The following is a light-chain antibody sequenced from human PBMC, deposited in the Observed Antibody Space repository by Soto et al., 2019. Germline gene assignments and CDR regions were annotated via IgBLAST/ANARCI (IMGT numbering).Light chain of an antibody. Sequence: QPVLTQPPSASGTPGQRVTISCSGSSSNIGSNYVYWYQQFPGTAPKLLIYKNNQRPSGVPDRFSGSKSGTSASLAISGLQSEDEADYYCAAWDDSLSVVFGGGTTLTVL. J-gene: IGLJ2*01. CDR2: KNN. CDR1: SSNIGSNY. CDR3: AAWDDSLSVV. V-gene: IGLV1-47*01.